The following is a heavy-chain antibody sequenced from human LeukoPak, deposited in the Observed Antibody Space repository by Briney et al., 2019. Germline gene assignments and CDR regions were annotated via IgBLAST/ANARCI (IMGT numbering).Heavy chain of an antibody. D-gene: IGHD6-19*01. J-gene: IGHJ6*03. V-gene: IGHV1-69*05. CDR2: IISFFGTA. CDR3: ARVPGLAGKYYYYSYYMDV. CDR1: GGTFSSYV. Sequence: SVKVSCKASGGTFSSYVISWVRQAPGQGLGWGVGIISFFGTANYAQKFQGRITSTTDESTSTAYMELSSLRSEDTAVYYCARVPGLAGKYYYYSYYMDVWGKGTTVTVSS.